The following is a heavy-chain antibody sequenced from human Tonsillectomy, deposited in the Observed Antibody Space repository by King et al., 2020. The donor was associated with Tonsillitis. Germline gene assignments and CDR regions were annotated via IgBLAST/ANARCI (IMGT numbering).Heavy chain of an antibody. CDR3: VKDDQFGQTGYYYMDV. Sequence: EVQLVESGGGVVQPGGSLRLSCATSGFTFDDYAMHWVRQAPGKGLEWVSLISGDGGKTFYTGSVKGRFTISRDNSKNSLYLQMKSLRTEDTALYYCVKDDQFGQTGYYYMDVWGKGTTVTVSS. CDR1: GFTFDDYA. J-gene: IGHJ6*03. D-gene: IGHD3-10*01. V-gene: IGHV3-43*02. CDR2: ISGDGGKT.